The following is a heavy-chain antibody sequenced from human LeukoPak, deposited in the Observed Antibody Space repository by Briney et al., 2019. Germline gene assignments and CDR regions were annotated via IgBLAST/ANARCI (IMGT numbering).Heavy chain of an antibody. Sequence: RPSETLSLTCTVSGGSISSYYWSWIRQPPGKGLEWIGYIYYSGTTNYNPSLESRVTISVDTSKNQFSLKLSSVTAADTAVYYCARLRTRRRNWFDPWGQGTLVTVSS. V-gene: IGHV4-59*12. J-gene: IGHJ5*02. CDR2: IYYSGTT. CDR3: ARLRTRRRNWFDP. D-gene: IGHD2-2*01. CDR1: GGSISSYY.